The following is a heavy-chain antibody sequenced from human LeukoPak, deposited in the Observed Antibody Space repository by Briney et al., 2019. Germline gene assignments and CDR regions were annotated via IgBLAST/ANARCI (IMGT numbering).Heavy chain of an antibody. V-gene: IGHV4-61*01. CDR2: IYYSGST. CDR1: GGSVSSGSYY. Sequence: SETLSLTCTVSGGSVSSGSYYWSWIRLTPGKGLEWIGYIYYSGSTNYNPSLKSRVTISIDTSKNQFSLKLTSVTAADTAAYYCARDKGGGLFDYWGQGTLVTVSS. D-gene: IGHD3-16*01. CDR3: ARDKGGGLFDY. J-gene: IGHJ4*02.